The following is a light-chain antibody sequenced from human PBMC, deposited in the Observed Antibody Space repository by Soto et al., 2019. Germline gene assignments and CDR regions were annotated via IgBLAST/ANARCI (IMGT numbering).Light chain of an antibody. CDR1: QSCSSN. CDR2: GAS. J-gene: IGKJ5*01. Sequence: VMTQPPATLSVSPGARATLSCRASQSCSSNLAWYQQKPGPAPILLIYGASTRATGIPARFSGSGSVTEFTLTLTSLQSEDFAVSYGQQYNNWPRSITFGQGTRLEIK. V-gene: IGKV3-15*01. CDR3: QQYNNWPRSIT.